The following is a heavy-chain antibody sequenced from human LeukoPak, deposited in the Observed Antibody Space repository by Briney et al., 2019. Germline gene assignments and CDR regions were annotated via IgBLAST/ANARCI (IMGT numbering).Heavy chain of an antibody. CDR2: ISANSNTI. CDR3: ARSDY. J-gene: IGHJ4*02. Sequence: GGSLRLSCAASAFTFSGYEMNWVGQAPGKGLEWLSYISANSNTIYYADSVKGRFTISRDNAKNSLYLQMNSLRAEDTAVYYCARSDYWGRGTLVTVSS. CDR1: AFTFSGYE. V-gene: IGHV3-48*03.